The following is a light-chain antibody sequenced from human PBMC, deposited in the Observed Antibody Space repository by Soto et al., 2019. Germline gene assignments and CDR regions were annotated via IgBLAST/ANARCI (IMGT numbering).Light chain of an antibody. J-gene: IGKJ3*01. V-gene: IGKV3-20*01. Sequence: EIVLTQSPGTLSLSPGERATLSCRASQSVSSSHLAWYQQKPGQAPRLLIYGASSRATGIPDRFSGSGSGTDFTLTISRLEPEDFAVYYCQQYGSPITFGPGTKVDIK. CDR1: QSVSSSH. CDR2: GAS. CDR3: QQYGSPIT.